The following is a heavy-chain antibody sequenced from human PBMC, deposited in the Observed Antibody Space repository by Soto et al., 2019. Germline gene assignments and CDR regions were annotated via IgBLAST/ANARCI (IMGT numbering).Heavy chain of an antibody. D-gene: IGHD5-18*01. Sequence: HPGGSLRLSCAASGFTFSSYGMHWVRQAPGKGLEWVAVISYDGSNKYYADSVKGRFTISRDNSKNTLYLQMNSLRAEDTAVYYCAKDRGAMVNLYMDVWGKGTTVTVSS. CDR1: GFTFSSYG. V-gene: IGHV3-30*18. CDR3: AKDRGAMVNLYMDV. J-gene: IGHJ6*03. CDR2: ISYDGSNK.